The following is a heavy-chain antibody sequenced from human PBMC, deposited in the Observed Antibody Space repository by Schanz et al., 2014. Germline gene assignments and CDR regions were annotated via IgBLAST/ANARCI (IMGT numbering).Heavy chain of an antibody. Sequence: QVQLVQSGAEVKKPGASVRLSCEASGYTFAGHAVHWVRQAPGQGPEWVGWIHTGSGNTKYSQKFEGRVTITRDTSASIVYMELSSLRSEDTAVFFCASGEARVTSSGVVIVPMNVWGQGTMVTVSS. CDR3: ASGEARVTSSGVVIVPMNV. J-gene: IGHJ3*01. CDR2: IHTGSGNT. V-gene: IGHV1-3*04. CDR1: GYTFAGHA. D-gene: IGHD3-3*01.